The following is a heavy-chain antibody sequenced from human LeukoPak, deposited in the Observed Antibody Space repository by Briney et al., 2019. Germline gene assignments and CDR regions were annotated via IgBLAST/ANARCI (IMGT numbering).Heavy chain of an antibody. Sequence: PSETLSLTCTVSGGSISSSSYYWGWIRQPPGKGLEWIGSIYYSGSTYYNPSLKSRVTISVDTSKNQFSLKLSSVTAADTAFYHCARCAWGTFRYPYFDHWGQGILVTVSS. V-gene: IGHV4-39*07. D-gene: IGHD3-16*02. J-gene: IGHJ4*02. CDR2: IYYSGST. CDR1: GGSISSSSYY. CDR3: ARCAWGTFRYPYFDH.